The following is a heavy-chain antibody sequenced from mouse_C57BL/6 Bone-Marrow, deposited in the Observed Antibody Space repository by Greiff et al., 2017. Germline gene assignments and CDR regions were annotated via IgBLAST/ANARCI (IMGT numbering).Heavy chain of an antibody. J-gene: IGHJ4*01. CDR2: ISSGSSTI. CDR1: GFTFSDYG. Sequence: EVQLVESGGGLVKPGGSLKLSCAASGFTFSDYGMHWVRQAPEKGLEWVAYISSGSSTIYYADTVKGRFTISRDNAKNTLFLQMTSLRSEDTAMYYCARQDRSGSYAMDYWGQGTSVTVSS. V-gene: IGHV5-17*01. CDR3: ARQDRSGSYAMDY. D-gene: IGHD3-2*02.